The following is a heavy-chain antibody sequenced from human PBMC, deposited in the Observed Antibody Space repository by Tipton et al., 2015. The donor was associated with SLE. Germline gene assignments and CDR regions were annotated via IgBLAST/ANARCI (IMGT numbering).Heavy chain of an antibody. J-gene: IGHJ4*02. V-gene: IGHV3-7*01. D-gene: IGHD3-10*01. Sequence: SLRLSCLASGFTFSTSWMTWVRQAPGKGLEWVANIKQDGSEKYYVDSVKGRFTISRDNAKNSLYLQMNSLRAGDTAVYYCAREMRHYRESRPWFFDYWGQGTLVTVSS. CDR2: IKQDGSEK. CDR1: GFTFSTSW. CDR3: AREMRHYRESRPWFFDY.